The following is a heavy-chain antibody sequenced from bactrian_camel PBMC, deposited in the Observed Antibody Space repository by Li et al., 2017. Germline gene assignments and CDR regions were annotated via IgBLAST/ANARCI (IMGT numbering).Heavy chain of an antibody. J-gene: IGHJ6*01. D-gene: IGHD5*01. CDR2: LDPDNVA. CDR1: GYPASDWF. Sequence: QLVESGGGSVQAGGSLRLSCKYSGYPASDWFMGWFRQAPGKDRVGVAGLDPDNVASYTDSVKGRFTISTDNAKNTLYLQLNSLKTEDTAIYYCGAGVPGFWFGYWGQGTQVTVS. CDR3: GAGVPGFWFGY. V-gene: IGHV3S42*01.